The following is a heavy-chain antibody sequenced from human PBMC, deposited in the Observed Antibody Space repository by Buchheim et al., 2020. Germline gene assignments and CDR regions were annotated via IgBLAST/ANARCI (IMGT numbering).Heavy chain of an antibody. Sequence: QVQLQQWGAGLLKPSETLSLTCAVYGGSFSGYYWSWIRQPPGKGLEWIGEINHSGSTNFNPSLKSRVTISVDKTKNQFSLKLSSVTAADTAVYYCARGVPEIVVVPIYYYYGMDVWGQGTT. D-gene: IGHD3-22*01. J-gene: IGHJ6*02. V-gene: IGHV4-34*01. CDR1: GGSFSGYY. CDR2: INHSGST. CDR3: ARGVPEIVVVPIYYYYGMDV.